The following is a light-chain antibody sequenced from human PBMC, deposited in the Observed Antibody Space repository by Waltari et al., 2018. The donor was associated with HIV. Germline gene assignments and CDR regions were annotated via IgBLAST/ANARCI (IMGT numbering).Light chain of an antibody. J-gene: IGLJ3*02. V-gene: IGLV6-57*01. CDR3: QSYDSSNQGV. CDR2: EDN. Sequence: NFMLTQPHSVSESPGKTVTISCTRTSGSIASNYVQWYQQRPGSSPTTVIYEDNQRHSGVPDRFSGSIDSSSNSASLTISGLKTEDEADYYCQSYDSSNQGVFGGGTKLTVL. CDR1: SGSIASNY.